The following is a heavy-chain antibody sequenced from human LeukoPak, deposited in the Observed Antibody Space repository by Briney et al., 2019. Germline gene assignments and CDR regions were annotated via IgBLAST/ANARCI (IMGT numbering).Heavy chain of an antibody. D-gene: IGHD1-26*01. Sequence: ASVKVSCKASGYTFTGYYMHWVRQAPGQGLEWMGRINPNSGGTNYAQKFQGRVTMTRDTSISTAYMELSRLRSDDTAVYYCARQSLVNYCYYYVDVWGKGTTVTVSS. CDR2: INPNSGGT. CDR3: ARQSLVNYCYYYVDV. J-gene: IGHJ6*03. CDR1: GYTFTGYY. V-gene: IGHV1-2*06.